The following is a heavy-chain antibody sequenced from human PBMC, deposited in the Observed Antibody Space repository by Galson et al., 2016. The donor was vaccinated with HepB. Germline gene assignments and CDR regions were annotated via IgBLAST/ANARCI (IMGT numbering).Heavy chain of an antibody. D-gene: IGHD3-10*01. CDR2: ISPSGTTK. Sequence: SLRLSCAASGLIFSNYYISWIRQAPGKGLEWVTYISPSGTTKFYSDSVKGRSTISRDNANHSIYLQMNSLRVGDTAMYYCAASEYGSGSFNYWGQGILVSVSA. CDR3: AASEYGSGSFNY. CDR1: GLIFSNYY. J-gene: IGHJ4*02. V-gene: IGHV3-11*01.